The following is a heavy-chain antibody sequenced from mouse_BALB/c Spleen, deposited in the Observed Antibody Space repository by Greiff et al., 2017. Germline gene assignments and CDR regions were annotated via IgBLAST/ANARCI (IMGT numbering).Heavy chain of an antibody. CDR1: GFTFSSFG. Sequence: EVQLQESGGGLVQTGGSRKLSCAASGFTFSSFGMHWVRQAPEKGLEWVAYISSGSSTIYYADKVKGRFTISRDNPKNTLFLQLTSLRSEDTAMYYCARSRTYYGSSSPDYWGQGTTLTVSS. CDR3: ARSRTYYGSSSPDY. D-gene: IGHD1-1*01. CDR2: ISSGSSTI. V-gene: IGHV5-17*02. J-gene: IGHJ2*01.